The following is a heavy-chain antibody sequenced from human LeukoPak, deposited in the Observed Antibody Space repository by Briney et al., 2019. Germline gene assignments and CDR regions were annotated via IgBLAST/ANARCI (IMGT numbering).Heavy chain of an antibody. CDR3: ASSYRSSSPGDY. J-gene: IGHJ4*02. Sequence: GGSLRLSCAASGFTLSSYWMHWVRQAPGKGLVWVSRINSDGSSTSYADSVKGRFTISSDNAKNSLYLQMNSLRAEDTAVYYCASSYRSSSPGDYWGQGTLVTVSS. D-gene: IGHD6-6*01. CDR1: GFTLSSYW. CDR2: INSDGSST. V-gene: IGHV3-74*01.